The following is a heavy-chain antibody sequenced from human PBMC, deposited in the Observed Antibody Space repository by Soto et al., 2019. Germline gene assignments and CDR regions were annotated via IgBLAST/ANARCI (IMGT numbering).Heavy chain of an antibody. CDR1: GYTFTSYA. CDR2: INAGNGNT. J-gene: IGHJ6*02. D-gene: IGHD4-17*01. Sequence: QVQLVQSGAEVKKPGASVQVTCKASGYTFTSYAMHWGRKAPGQRLGWMGWINAGNGNTKYSQKFQGRVTITRDTCASTAYMELSSLRSEDTAVYYCARDRLTYGDHVYYYDGMEVWGQGTTVTVSS. V-gene: IGHV1-3*01. CDR3: ARDRLTYGDHVYYYDGMEV.